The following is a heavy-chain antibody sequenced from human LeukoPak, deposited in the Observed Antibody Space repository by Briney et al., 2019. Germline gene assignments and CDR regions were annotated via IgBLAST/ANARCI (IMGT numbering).Heavy chain of an antibody. J-gene: IGHJ5*02. CDR3: ARASNPWLQLT. Sequence: GGSLRLSCAASGXTFSNYWMIWVRQAPGKGLEWVGNIKQDGSVNRYADPVRGRFTISRDNAQTSLYLQMNSLRAEDTAVYYCARASNPWLQLTWGQGTLVTVSS. D-gene: IGHD5-24*01. CDR2: IKQDGSVN. CDR1: GXTFSNYW. V-gene: IGHV3-7*05.